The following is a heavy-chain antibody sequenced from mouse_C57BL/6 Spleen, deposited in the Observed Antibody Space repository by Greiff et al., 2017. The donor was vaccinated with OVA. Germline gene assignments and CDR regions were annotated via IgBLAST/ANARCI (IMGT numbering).Heavy chain of an antibody. Sequence: VQLQESGGDLVKPGGSLKLSCAASGFTFSSYGMSWVRQTPDKRLEWVATISSGGSYTYYPDSVKGRFTISRDNAKNTLYLQMSSLKSEDTAMYYCARRDDYWGQGTTLTVSS. CDR1: GFTFSSYG. CDR2: ISSGGSYT. CDR3: ARRDDY. V-gene: IGHV5-6*01. J-gene: IGHJ2*01.